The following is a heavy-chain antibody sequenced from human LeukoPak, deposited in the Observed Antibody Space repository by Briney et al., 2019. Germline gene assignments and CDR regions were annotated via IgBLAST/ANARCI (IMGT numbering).Heavy chain of an antibody. J-gene: IGHJ6*02. CDR1: GFTFSSYA. V-gene: IGHV3-30*04. CDR3: ARDQYQLHTYYYYGMDV. CDR2: ISYDGSNK. D-gene: IGHD2-2*01. Sequence: GRSLRLSCAASGFTFSSYAMHWVRQAPGKGLEWVAVISYDGSNKYYADSVKGRFTISRDNSKNTLYLQMNSLRAEDTAVYYCARDQYQLHTYYYYGMDVWGQGTTVTVSS.